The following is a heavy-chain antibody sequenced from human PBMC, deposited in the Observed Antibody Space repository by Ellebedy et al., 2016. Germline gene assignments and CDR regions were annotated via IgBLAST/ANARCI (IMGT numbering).Heavy chain of an antibody. V-gene: IGHV3-23*01. Sequence: GESLKISXAASGFTFSNYAMSWVRQAPGKGLEWVSSIRASGVGPYYADSVKGRFTISKDNSKNMVYLQMDNLRAEDTALYYCAKSLWFGELLEFDFWGQGTQVTVSS. CDR1: GFTFSNYA. CDR3: AKSLWFGELLEFDF. D-gene: IGHD3-10*01. J-gene: IGHJ4*02. CDR2: IRASGVGP.